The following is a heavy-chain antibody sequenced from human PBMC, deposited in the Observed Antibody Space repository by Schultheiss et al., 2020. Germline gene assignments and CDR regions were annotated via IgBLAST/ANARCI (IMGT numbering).Heavy chain of an antibody. CDR3: AWIRGDGYNFPYYYYYGMDV. CDR1: GFSLSTSGMC. J-gene: IGHJ6*02. V-gene: IGHV2-70*01. CDR2: IDWDDDK. Sequence: SGPTLVKPTQTLTLTCTFSGFSLSTSGMCVSWIRQPPGKDLEWLALIDWDDDKYYSTSLKTRLTISKDTSKNQVVLTMTNMDPVDTATYYCAWIRGDGYNFPYYYYYGMDVGSQGTTVTVSS. D-gene: IGHD5-24*01.